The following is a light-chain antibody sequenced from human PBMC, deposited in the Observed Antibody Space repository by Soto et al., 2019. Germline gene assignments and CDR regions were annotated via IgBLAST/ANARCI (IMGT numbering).Light chain of an antibody. Sequence: EVVMTQSPATLSVSPGDRATLSCRASQSVDTNVVWYQQKPGQPPRLLVHSASIRATGVPARFTGIGSGTDFTLTISGLQSDDFAIYYCQQSSTTLYTFGQGTNLEIK. CDR2: SAS. CDR1: QSVDTN. V-gene: IGKV3-15*01. J-gene: IGKJ2*01. CDR3: QQSSTTLYT.